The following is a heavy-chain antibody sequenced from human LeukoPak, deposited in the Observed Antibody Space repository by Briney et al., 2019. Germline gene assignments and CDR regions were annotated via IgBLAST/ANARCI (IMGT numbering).Heavy chain of an antibody. D-gene: IGHD2-15*01. Sequence: PSETLSLTCTVSGGSISSSSYYWGWIRQPPGKGLEWIGSIYYSGSTYYNPSLKSRVTISVDTSKNQFSLKLSSVTAADTAVYYCAREFKQWWGEYYFDYWGQGTLVTVSS. V-gene: IGHV4-39*07. CDR3: AREFKQWWGEYYFDY. CDR2: IYYSGST. CDR1: GGSISSSSYY. J-gene: IGHJ4*02.